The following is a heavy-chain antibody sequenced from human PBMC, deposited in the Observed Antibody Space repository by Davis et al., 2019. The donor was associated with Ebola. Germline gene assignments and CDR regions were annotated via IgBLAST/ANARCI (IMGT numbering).Heavy chain of an antibody. J-gene: IGHJ3*02. V-gene: IGHV5-51*01. Sequence: GESLKISCKGSGYSFTTYWLGWVRQMPGKGLEWMGIIYPSDSDTRYSPSFQGQVTISADKSISTAYLQWSSLKASDTAMYYCARQMSSHDAFDIWGQGTMVTVSS. CDR2: IYPSDSDT. CDR3: ARQMSSHDAFDI. D-gene: IGHD2-15*01. CDR1: GYSFTTYW.